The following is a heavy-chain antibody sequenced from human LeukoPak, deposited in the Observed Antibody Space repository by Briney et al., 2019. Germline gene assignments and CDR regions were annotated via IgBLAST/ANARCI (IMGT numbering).Heavy chain of an antibody. V-gene: IGHV4-34*01. Sequence: SETLSLTCAVYGGSFSGYYWGWIRQPPGKGLEWIGEINHSGSTNYNPSLKSRVTISVDRSKNQFSLKLSSVTAADTAMYYCASTPSSYCSGVSCFLYWGQGTLVTVSS. J-gene: IGHJ4*02. CDR3: ASTPSSYCSGVSCFLY. CDR2: INHSGST. D-gene: IGHD2-15*01. CDR1: GGSFSGYY.